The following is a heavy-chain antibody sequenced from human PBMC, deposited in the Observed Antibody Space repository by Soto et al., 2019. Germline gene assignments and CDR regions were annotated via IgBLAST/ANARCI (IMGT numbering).Heavy chain of an antibody. Sequence: PGGSLRVSSSASVFTFSSYAMSCVLQSRVKGLEWVSAISGSGGSTYYADSVKGRFTISRDNSKNTLYLQMNSLRAEDTAVYYCAKLFQNWNDGRYWFDPWGQGTLVTVSS. J-gene: IGHJ5*02. CDR3: AKLFQNWNDGRYWFDP. V-gene: IGHV3-23*01. CDR2: ISGSGGST. CDR1: VFTFSSYA. D-gene: IGHD1-1*01.